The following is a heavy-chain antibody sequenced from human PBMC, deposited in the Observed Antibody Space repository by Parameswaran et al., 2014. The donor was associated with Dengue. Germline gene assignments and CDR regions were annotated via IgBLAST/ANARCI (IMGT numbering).Heavy chain of an antibody. CDR2: INSDGSST. CDR3: ARVVTTLENYYYYGMDV. D-gene: IGHD4-23*01. J-gene: IGHJ6*02. V-gene: IGHV3-74*01. Sequence: VRQAPGKGLVWVSRINSDGSSTSYADSVKGRFTISRDNAKNTLYLQMNSLRAEDTAVYYCARVVTTLENYYYYGMDVWGQGTTVTVSS.